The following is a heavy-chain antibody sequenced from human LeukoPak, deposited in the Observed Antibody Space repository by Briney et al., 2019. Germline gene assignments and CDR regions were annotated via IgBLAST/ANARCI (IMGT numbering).Heavy chain of an antibody. Sequence: GGSLRLSCAASGFTVSSNYMSWVRQAPGKGLEWVSVIYSGGSTYYADSVKGRFTISRDNAKNSLYLQMNSLRAEDTAVYYCARVRGGYYMDVWGKGTTVTVSS. CDR1: GFTVSSNY. CDR2: IYSGGST. V-gene: IGHV3-53*01. J-gene: IGHJ6*03. D-gene: IGHD3-16*01. CDR3: ARVRGGYYMDV.